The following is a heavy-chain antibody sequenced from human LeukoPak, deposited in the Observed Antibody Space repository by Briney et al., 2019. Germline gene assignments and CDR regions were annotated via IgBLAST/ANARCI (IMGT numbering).Heavy chain of an antibody. CDR2: INHSGST. V-gene: IGHV4-34*01. J-gene: IGHJ3*02. CDR3: ARMLVMWELPDAFDI. D-gene: IGHD1-26*01. CDR1: GGSFSGYY. Sequence: SETLSLTCAVYGGSFSGYYWSWIRQPPGKGLEWIGEINHSGSTNYNPSLESRVTISVDTSKNQFSLKLSSVTAADTAVYYCARMLVMWELPDAFDIWGQGTMVTVSS.